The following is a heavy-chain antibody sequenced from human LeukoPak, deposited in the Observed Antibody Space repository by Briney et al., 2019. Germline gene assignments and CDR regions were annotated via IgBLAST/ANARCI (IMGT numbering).Heavy chain of an antibody. D-gene: IGHD5-24*01. CDR1: GGSISSYY. Sequence: SETLSLTCTVSGGSISSYYWSWIRQPAGKGLEWIGRIYTSGSTNYNPSLKSRVTMSVDTSKNQFSLKLSSVTAADTAVYYCASQIGVPDGYNYLGDAFDIWGQGTMVTVSS. J-gene: IGHJ3*02. V-gene: IGHV4-4*07. CDR3: ASQIGVPDGYNYLGDAFDI. CDR2: IYTSGST.